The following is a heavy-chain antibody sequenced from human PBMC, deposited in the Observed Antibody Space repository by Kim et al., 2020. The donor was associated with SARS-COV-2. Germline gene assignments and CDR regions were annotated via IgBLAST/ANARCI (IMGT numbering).Heavy chain of an antibody. Sequence: GGSLRLSCAASGFTFRTFAMHWVRQAPGKGLEWVAVVSSDGGNEFYADSVKGRFTISRDNSKNTLYLQMNSLNTEDTAAYYCAKQGSVYGDFDHWGQDTLVTVSS. CDR3: AKQGSVYGDFDH. D-gene: IGHD4-17*01. CDR1: GFTFRTFA. CDR2: VSSDGGNE. V-gene: IGHV3-30*18. J-gene: IGHJ4*02.